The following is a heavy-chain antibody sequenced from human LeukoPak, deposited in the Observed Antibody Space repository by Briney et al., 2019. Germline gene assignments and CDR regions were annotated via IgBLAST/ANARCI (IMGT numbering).Heavy chain of an antibody. V-gene: IGHV3-23*01. J-gene: IGHJ4*02. Sequence: PGGSLRLSCAASGFTFSSYAMSWVRQAPGKGLEWVSAISGSGGSTYYADSVKGRFTISRDNSKNTLYLQMNSLRAEDTAVYYCAKIKAVAGNGGSFDYWGQGTLVTVSS. CDR3: AKIKAVAGNGGSFDY. D-gene: IGHD6-19*01. CDR2: ISGSGGST. CDR1: GFTFSSYA.